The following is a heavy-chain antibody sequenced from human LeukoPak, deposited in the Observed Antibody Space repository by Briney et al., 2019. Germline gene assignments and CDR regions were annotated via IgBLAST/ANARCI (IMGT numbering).Heavy chain of an antibody. V-gene: IGHV3-33*01. J-gene: IGHJ4*02. CDR1: GFTFSSYG. CDR2: IWYDGSKK. Sequence: PGRSLRLSCAASGFTFSSYGFHWVRQVPGKGLEWVAVIWYDGSKKFYVDSVKGRFTISRDNSKNTLYLQMDSLRAEDTALYYCARAGLGSSASEFDYWGQGTLVTVSS. CDR3: ARAGLGSSASEFDY. D-gene: IGHD2-2*01.